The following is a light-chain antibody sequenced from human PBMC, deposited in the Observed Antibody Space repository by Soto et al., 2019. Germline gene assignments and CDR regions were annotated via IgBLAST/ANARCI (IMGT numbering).Light chain of an antibody. J-gene: IGLJ1*01. Sequence: QSVLTQPASVSGSPGQSITISCTGTSSDVGGYNYVSWYQQHPGKAPKLMIHDVSNRPSGVSNRISGSKSGNTASLTISGLQAEDEADYYCSSYTGSSTYVFGTGTKVTV. CDR2: DVS. CDR1: SSDVGGYNY. V-gene: IGLV2-14*03. CDR3: SSYTGSSTYV.